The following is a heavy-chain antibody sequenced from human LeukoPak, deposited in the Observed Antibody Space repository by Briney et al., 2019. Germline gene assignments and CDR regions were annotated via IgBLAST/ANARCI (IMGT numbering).Heavy chain of an antibody. Sequence: GGSLRLSCAVSGFTFSDYYMSWIRQAPGKGLEWVSDISSSSSYIYYADSVKGRFTISRDNAKNSLYLQMNSLRAEDTAVYYCARSVPYCSSTSCHHYYFDYWGQGTLVTVSS. J-gene: IGHJ4*02. CDR1: GFTFSDYY. D-gene: IGHD2-2*01. V-gene: IGHV3-11*06. CDR3: ARSVPYCSSTSCHHYYFDY. CDR2: ISSSSSYI.